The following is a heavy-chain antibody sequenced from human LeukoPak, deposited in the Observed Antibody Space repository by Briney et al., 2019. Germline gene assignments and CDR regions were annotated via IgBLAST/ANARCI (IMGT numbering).Heavy chain of an antibody. CDR3: ARDLGGIYFDY. Sequence: SETLPHTCSLSDDSHSGQLLRWLRQPPGKGLEWIGSIHFSGSTNYNPSLRSRATISVDTSKNQLSLKLSSVTAADTAVYYCARDLGGIYFDYWGQGTLVTVSS. D-gene: IGHD1-26*01. J-gene: IGHJ4*02. CDR2: IHFSGST. V-gene: IGHV4-59*11. CDR1: DDSHSGQL.